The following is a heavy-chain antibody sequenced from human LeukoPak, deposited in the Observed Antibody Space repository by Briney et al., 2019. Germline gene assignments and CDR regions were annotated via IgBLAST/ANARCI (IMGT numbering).Heavy chain of an antibody. CDR2: IYPGGSET. CDR1: GYDFSTYW. Sequence: GESLKISCKGLGYDFSTYWNAWVRQRPGKGLERMGIIYPGGSETRYDPSFQGQVTISADRSTSTAYLQWSSLRASDTAMYYCARASRDGYNQNFDHWGQRTLVTVSS. J-gene: IGHJ4*02. D-gene: IGHD5-24*01. CDR3: ARASRDGYNQNFDH. V-gene: IGHV5-51*01.